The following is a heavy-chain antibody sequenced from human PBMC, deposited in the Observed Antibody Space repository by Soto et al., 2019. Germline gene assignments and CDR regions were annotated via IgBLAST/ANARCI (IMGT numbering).Heavy chain of an antibody. CDR1: GYTLTELS. CDR3: ATDTPQWELRSYYYGMDV. Sequence: QVQLVQSGAEVKKPGASVKVSCKVSGYTLTELSMHWVRQAPGKGLEWMGGFDPEDGETIYAQKFQGRVTMTEDTSTDTAYMELSSLRSEDTAVYYCATDTPQWELRSYYYGMDVWGQGTTVTVSS. V-gene: IGHV1-24*01. CDR2: FDPEDGET. J-gene: IGHJ6*02. D-gene: IGHD1-26*01.